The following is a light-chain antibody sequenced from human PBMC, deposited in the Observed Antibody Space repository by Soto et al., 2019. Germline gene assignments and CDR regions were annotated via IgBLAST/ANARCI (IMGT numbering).Light chain of an antibody. V-gene: IGKV3-20*01. CDR2: GAS. Sequence: EIVLTQSPGTLSLSPRERATLSCRASQSVSSSYLAWYQQKPGQAPRLLIYGASSRATGIPDRFSGSGSGTDVTITISRLEPEDFAVYYCQQYGSSPWTFGQGTKV. J-gene: IGKJ1*01. CDR3: QQYGSSPWT. CDR1: QSVSSSY.